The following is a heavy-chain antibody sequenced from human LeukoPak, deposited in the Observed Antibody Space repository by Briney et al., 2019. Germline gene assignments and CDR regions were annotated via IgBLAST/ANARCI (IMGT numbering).Heavy chain of an antibody. CDR1: GYTFTGYY. Sequence: VASVKVSCKASGYTFTGYYMHWVRQAPGQGLEWMGWINPNSGGTNYAQKFQGRVTMTRDTSISTAYMELSRLRSDDTAVYYCARDGMVGATDAFDIWGQGTMVTVSS. CDR2: INPNSGGT. D-gene: IGHD1-26*01. CDR3: ARDGMVGATDAFDI. J-gene: IGHJ3*02. V-gene: IGHV1-2*02.